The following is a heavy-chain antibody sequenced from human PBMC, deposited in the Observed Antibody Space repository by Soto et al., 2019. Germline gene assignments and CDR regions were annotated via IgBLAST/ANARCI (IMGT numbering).Heavy chain of an antibody. V-gene: IGHV4-30-4*01. CDR2: IYYSGST. CDR1: GGSISSGDYY. D-gene: IGHD6-25*01. J-gene: IGHJ5*02. Sequence: QVQLQESGPGLVKPSQTLSLTCTVSGGSISSGDYYWSWIRQPPGKGLEWIGYIYYSGSTYYNPSLRSRVTLSVDTSKNQCSLKLSSVTAADTAVYYCARERPDGSGLDPWGQGTLVTVSS. CDR3: ARERPDGSGLDP.